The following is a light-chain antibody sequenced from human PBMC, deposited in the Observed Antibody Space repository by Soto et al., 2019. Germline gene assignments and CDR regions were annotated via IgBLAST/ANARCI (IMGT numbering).Light chain of an antibody. Sequence: QSVLTQSPSASGPPGQRVTISCSGRASTIGRNYVYWYQQLPGAAPTLLIYRNSQRPSGVPDRFSGSKSGSSTSLAISGLRSEDEADYYCAAWDDNLSGRYVFGAGTKVTVL. CDR3: AAWDDNLSGRYV. CDR1: ASTIGRNY. J-gene: IGLJ1*01. CDR2: RNS. V-gene: IGLV1-47*01.